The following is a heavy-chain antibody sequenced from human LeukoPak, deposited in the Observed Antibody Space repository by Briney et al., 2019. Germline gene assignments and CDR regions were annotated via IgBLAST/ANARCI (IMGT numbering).Heavy chain of an antibody. J-gene: IGHJ3*02. CDR1: GFIFSRYW. CDR2: INPDGTST. D-gene: IGHD3-22*01. V-gene: IGHV3-74*01. CDR3: ASLTHYNSRSFAFDI. Sequence: GGALRLSCAASGFIFSRYWMYWVRQAPGKGLVWVSHINPDGTSTNYGDFVKGRFTISRDNAKNTLYLQMNSLRVEDTALYFCASLTHYNSRSFAFDIWGPGTMVTVSS.